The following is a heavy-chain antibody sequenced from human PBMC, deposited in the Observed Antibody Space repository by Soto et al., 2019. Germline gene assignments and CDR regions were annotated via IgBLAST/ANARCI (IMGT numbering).Heavy chain of an antibody. V-gene: IGHV3-11*01. Sequence: QVQLVESGGGLVKPGGSLRLSCAASGFTFSDNYMTWIRQAPGKGLEWVSHISSSGTTIHYADSVKGRFTISRDNAKNSVDLQMNSLRAEDTAMYYCAREGQITISSYYYAMDVWGQGTTVTVSS. J-gene: IGHJ6*02. CDR3: AREGQITISSYYYAMDV. D-gene: IGHD3-9*01. CDR1: GFTFSDNY. CDR2: ISSSGTTI.